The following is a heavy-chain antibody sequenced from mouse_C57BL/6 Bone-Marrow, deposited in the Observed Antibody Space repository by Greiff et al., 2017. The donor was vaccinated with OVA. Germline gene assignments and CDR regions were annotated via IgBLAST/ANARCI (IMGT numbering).Heavy chain of an antibody. Sequence: EVKVVESGGGLVKPGGSLKLSCAASGFTFSDYGMHWVRQAPEKGLEWVAYISSGSSTIYYADTVKGRFTISRDNAKNTLFLQMTSLRSEDTAMYYCAREGTSYYFDYWGQGTTLTVSS. V-gene: IGHV5-17*01. CDR3: AREGTSYYFDY. CDR1: GFTFSDYG. J-gene: IGHJ2*01. CDR2: ISSGSSTI. D-gene: IGHD3-3*01.